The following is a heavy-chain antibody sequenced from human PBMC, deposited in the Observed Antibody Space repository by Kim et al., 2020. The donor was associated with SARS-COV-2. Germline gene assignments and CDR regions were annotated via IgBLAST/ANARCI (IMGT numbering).Heavy chain of an antibody. D-gene: IGHD3-16*02. V-gene: IGHV4-59*13. CDR3: ARAVYYDHGGGSFRVFDF. CDR2: IHFTGST. J-gene: IGHJ5*01. Sequence: SETLSLTCTVSGGSISTYYWSWIRQSPGKGLEWIGYIHFTGSTSYNPSLKSRVTISLTSSKNQVSLRLTSVTAADSAVYYCARAVYYDHGGGSFRVFDF. CDR1: GGSISTYY.